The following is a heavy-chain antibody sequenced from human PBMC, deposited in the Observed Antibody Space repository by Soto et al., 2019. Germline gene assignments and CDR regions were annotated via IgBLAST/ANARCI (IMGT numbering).Heavy chain of an antibody. CDR3: ARCQPPYDFWSGYYTGPNYYYYGMDV. CDR1: GGTFSSYA. V-gene: IGHV1-69*06. Sequence: GASVKVSCKASGGTFSSYAISWVRQAPGQGLEWMGGIIPIFGTANYAQKFQGRVTITADKSTSTAYMELSSLRSEDTAVYYCARCQPPYDFWSGYYTGPNYYYYGMDVWGQGTTVTVSS. J-gene: IGHJ6*02. CDR2: IIPIFGTA. D-gene: IGHD3-3*01.